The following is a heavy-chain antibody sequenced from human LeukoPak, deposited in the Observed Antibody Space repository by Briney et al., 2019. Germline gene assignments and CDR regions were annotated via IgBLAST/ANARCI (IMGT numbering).Heavy chain of an antibody. V-gene: IGHV4-30-2*01. D-gene: IGHD3-10*01. Sequence: SETLSLTCTVSGGSISSGGYYWSWIRQPPGKGLEWIGYIYHSGSTYYNPSLKSRVTISVDRSKNQFSLKLSSVTAADTAVYYCARDRTPITMVRGVIIAPSGLDYWGQGTLVTVSS. CDR1: GGSISSGGYY. CDR3: ARDRTPITMVRGVIIAPSGLDY. J-gene: IGHJ4*02. CDR2: IYHSGST.